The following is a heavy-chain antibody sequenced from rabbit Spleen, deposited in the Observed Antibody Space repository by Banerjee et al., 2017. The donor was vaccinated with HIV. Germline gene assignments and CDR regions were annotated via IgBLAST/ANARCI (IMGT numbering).Heavy chain of an antibody. CDR3: ARDLTDVIGWNFGW. V-gene: IGHV1S45*01. CDR1: GFSFSGGYW. CDR2: IYTGSSGST. Sequence: QEQLVESGGGLVQPGASLTFTCTASGFSFSGGYWVCWVRPVPGKGLEWIACIYTGSSGSTWYASWVNGRFTISKTSSTTVTLQVTSLTAADTATYFCARDLTDVIGWNFGWWGPGTLVTVS. D-gene: IGHD1-1*01. J-gene: IGHJ4*01.